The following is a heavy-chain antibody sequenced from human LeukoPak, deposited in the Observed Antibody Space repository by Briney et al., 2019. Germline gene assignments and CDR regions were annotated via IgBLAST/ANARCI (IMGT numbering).Heavy chain of an antibody. J-gene: IGHJ4*02. CDR2: IYYSGST. V-gene: IGHV4-39*01. CDR1: GGSISSSSYY. D-gene: IGHD6-13*01. CDR3: ARLANDLIAAIDY. Sequence: SETLSLTCTVSGGSISSSSYYWGWIRQPPGKGLEWIGSIYYSGSTYYNPSLKSRVTISVDTSKSQFSLKLSSVTAADTAVYYCARLANDLIAAIDYWGQGTLVTVSS.